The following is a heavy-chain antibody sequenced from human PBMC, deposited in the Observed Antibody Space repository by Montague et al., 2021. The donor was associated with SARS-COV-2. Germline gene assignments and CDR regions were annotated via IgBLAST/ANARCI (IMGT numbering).Heavy chain of an antibody. D-gene: IGHD3-10*01. J-gene: IGHJ6*02. Sequence: SETLSLTCGVCGTSITSYYWNWIRQPPGKGLEWIGYISDSGSTNYSPSLKSRVTMSVDTSKNQMSLKLTSVTAADTAVYYCARGCLSYFGAGSHCYGMDVWGQGTTVTVSS. CDR3: ARGCLSYFGAGSHCYGMDV. CDR1: GTSITSYY. CDR2: ISDSGST. V-gene: IGHV4-59*01.